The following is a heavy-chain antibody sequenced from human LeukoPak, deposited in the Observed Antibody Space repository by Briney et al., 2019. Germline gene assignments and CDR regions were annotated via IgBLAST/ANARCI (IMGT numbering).Heavy chain of an antibody. V-gene: IGHV1-24*01. CDR1: GYTLTELS. CDR2: FDPEDGET. D-gene: IGHD2-15*01. CDR3: AHSEESDWYFDL. J-gene: IGHJ2*01. Sequence: ASVKVSCKVSGYTLTELSMHWVRQAPGKGLEWMGGFDPEDGETIYAQKFQGRVTMTEDTSTDTAYMELSSLRSEDTAVYYCAHSEESDWYFDLWGRGTLATVSS.